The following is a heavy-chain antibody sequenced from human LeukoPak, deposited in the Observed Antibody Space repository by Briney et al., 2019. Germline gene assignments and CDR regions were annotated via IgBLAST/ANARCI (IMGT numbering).Heavy chain of an antibody. J-gene: IGHJ4*02. Sequence: SETLSLTCTVSGGSISSYYWSWIRQPAGKGLEWIGRIYTSGSTNYNPPLKSRVTMSVDTSKNQFSLKLSSVTAADTAVYYCARVGYSGYDPYYFDYWGQGTLVTVSS. V-gene: IGHV4-4*07. CDR3: ARVGYSGYDPYYFDY. CDR2: IYTSGST. CDR1: GGSISSYY. D-gene: IGHD5-12*01.